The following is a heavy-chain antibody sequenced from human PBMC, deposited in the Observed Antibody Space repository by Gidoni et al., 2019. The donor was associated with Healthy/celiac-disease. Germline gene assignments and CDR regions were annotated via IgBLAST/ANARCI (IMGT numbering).Heavy chain of an antibody. Sequence: EVQLLESGGGLVQPGGSLRLSCAASGFNFGSYAMSWVRQAPGKGLEWVSVISGSGGNTYYADSVKVRFTISRDNSKNTLYLQMNSLRAEDTAVYYCAKDRVVVPGAMDVWGQGTTVTVPS. J-gene: IGHJ6*02. D-gene: IGHD2-2*01. CDR1: GFNFGSYA. V-gene: IGHV3-23*01. CDR3: AKDRVVVPGAMDV. CDR2: ISGSGGNT.